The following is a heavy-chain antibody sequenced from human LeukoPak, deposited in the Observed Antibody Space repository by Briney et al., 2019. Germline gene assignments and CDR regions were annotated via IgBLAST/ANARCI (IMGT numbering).Heavy chain of an antibody. CDR3: ARVGADGSGFLFDY. J-gene: IGHJ4*02. V-gene: IGHV4-34*01. CDR2: INHSGST. CDR1: GGSFSGYY. D-gene: IGHD3-10*01. Sequence: SETLSLTCAVYGGSFSGYYWSWIRQPPGKGLEWIGEINHSGSTNYNPSLKSRVTISVDTSKDQFSLKLSSVTAADTAVYYCARVGADGSGFLFDYWGQGTLVTVSS.